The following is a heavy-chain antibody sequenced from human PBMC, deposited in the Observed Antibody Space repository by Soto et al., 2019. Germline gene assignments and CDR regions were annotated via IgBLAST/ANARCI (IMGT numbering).Heavy chain of an antibody. V-gene: IGHV1-46*03. CDR2: INPFDGSR. Sequence: ASVKVSCKASGYIFTSYYLHWVRQAPGQGLEWMGWINPFDGSRMFAQSFQGRVTFTRDTSTSTVYMELSGLRSDDTAVYYCSRVDPGETSPFDHWGQGDLVPVSS. CDR1: GYIFTSYY. J-gene: IGHJ4*02. D-gene: IGHD3-10*01. CDR3: SRVDPGETSPFDH.